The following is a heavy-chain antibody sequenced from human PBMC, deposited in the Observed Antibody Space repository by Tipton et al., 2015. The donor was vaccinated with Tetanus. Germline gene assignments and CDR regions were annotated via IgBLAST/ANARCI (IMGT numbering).Heavy chain of an antibody. V-gene: IGHV1-69*06. Sequence: QSGAEVKKPGSSVKVSCKTSGGSFNTYITSSVRQAPGQGPEWMGGIIPIFGTITYAQKFQGRVTITADKSTNTAYMELSSLRSEDTAVYYCARSRGGTRIYYAIAFWGQGTLVTVSS. CDR1: GGSFNTYI. CDR3: ARSRGGTRIYYAIAF. CDR2: IIPIFGTI. J-gene: IGHJ4*02. D-gene: IGHD3-10*01.